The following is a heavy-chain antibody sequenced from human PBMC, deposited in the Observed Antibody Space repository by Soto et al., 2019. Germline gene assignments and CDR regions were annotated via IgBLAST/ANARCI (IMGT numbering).Heavy chain of an antibody. V-gene: IGHV1-69*01. CDR1: GDSFSNYA. J-gene: IGHJ6*02. CDR3: ARAVRTGFYGIDV. CDR2: LIPVFGTS. Sequence: QVQLVQSGAEVKKPGSSVKVSCRASGDSFSNYAVNWLRQAPGRGLEWMGGLIPVFGTSNYAEKFQGRVTITADESTSTAYMELSSLTSEDTAVYYCARAVRTGFYGIDVWARCPRSLSP.